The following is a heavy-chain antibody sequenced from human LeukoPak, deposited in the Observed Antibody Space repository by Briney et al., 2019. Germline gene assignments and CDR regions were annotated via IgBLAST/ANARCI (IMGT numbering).Heavy chain of an antibody. CDR3: ANRRFGEFGYYFDY. D-gene: IGHD3-10*01. CDR1: GFTFSSYA. V-gene: IGHV3-23*01. CDR2: ISGSGGST. J-gene: IGHJ4*02. Sequence: GGSLRLSCAASGFTFSSYAMSWVRQAPGKGLEWVSAISGSGGSTYYADSVKGRFTISRDNSKNTLYLQMNSLRAEDTAVYYSANRRFGEFGYYFDYWGQGTLVTVSS.